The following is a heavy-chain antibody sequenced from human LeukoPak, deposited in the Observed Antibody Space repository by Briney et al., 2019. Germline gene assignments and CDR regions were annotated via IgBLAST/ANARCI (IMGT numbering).Heavy chain of an antibody. J-gene: IGHJ4*02. CDR3: ARDIY. V-gene: IGHV3-30*04. CDR2: ISYDGSNK. Sequence: PGRSLRLSCAASGFTFSSYAMHWVRQAPGKGLEWVAVISYDGSNKYCADSVKGRFTISRDNSKNTLYLQMNSLRAEDTAVYYCARDIYWGQGTLVTVSS. CDR1: GFTFSSYA.